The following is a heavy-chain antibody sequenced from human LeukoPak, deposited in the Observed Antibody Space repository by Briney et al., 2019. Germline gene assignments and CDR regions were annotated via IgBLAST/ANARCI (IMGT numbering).Heavy chain of an antibody. V-gene: IGHV3-74*01. D-gene: IGHD1-1*01. CDR3: GRGAGPGTPFD. CDR2: INYDARSR. J-gene: IGHJ1*01. Sequence: GGSLRLSCAASGFTFSLSWMHWVRQAPGKGLEWVSSINYDARSRTYADSVKGRPTISRDNAENTLFLQMNSLRVEDSAIYSCGRGAGPGTPFDWGQGILVTVSS. CDR1: GFTFSLSW.